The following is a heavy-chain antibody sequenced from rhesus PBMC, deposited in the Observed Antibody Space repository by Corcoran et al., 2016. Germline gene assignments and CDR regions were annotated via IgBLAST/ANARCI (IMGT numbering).Heavy chain of an antibody. CDR1: GGSLSSSNW. J-gene: IGHJ5-1*01. Sequence: QVQLQESGPGLVKPSETLSLTCAVSGGSLSSSNWWTWIRPPPGKWLGWIGNIGGTSGSYDNPSLKSRVTISKDTSKNQFSLRLSSVTAADTALYYCARHPPPTSYTGAWGNRFDVWGAGVLVTVSS. V-gene: IGHV4-65*02. D-gene: IGHD2-15*01. CDR2: IGGTSGS. CDR3: ARHPPPTSYTGAWGNRFDV.